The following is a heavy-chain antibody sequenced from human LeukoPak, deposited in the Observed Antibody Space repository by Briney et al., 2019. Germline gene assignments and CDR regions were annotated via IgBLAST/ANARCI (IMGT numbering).Heavy chain of an antibody. Sequence: GGSLRLSCAASGFTFSSYGMSRVRQAPGKGLEWVSAISSSGGSTYYAYSVKGRFTISRDNSKNTLYLQMNSLRAEDTAVYYCAKWVAVAGTGAVFRHYYMDVWGKGTTVTVSS. CDR1: GFTFSSYG. V-gene: IGHV3-23*01. D-gene: IGHD6-19*01. CDR3: AKWVAVAGTGAVFRHYYMDV. CDR2: ISSSGGST. J-gene: IGHJ6*03.